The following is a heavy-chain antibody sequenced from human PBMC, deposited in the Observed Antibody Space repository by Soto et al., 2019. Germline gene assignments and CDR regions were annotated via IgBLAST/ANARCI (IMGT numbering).Heavy chain of an antibody. CDR3: ARGDTAAAGTWFDP. D-gene: IGHD6-13*01. CDR2: ISSSSSYI. CDR1: GFTFSSYS. Sequence: GGSLRLSCAASGFTFSSYSMNWVRQAPGKGLEWVSSISSSSSYIYYADSVKGRFTISRDNAKNSLYLQMNSLRAEDTAVYYCARGDTAAAGTWFDPWGQGTLVTVPQ. V-gene: IGHV3-21*01. J-gene: IGHJ5*02.